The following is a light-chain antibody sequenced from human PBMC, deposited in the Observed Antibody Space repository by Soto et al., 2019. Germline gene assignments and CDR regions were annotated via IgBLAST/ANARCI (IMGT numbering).Light chain of an antibody. J-gene: IGKJ2*02. CDR1: QSVSNN. V-gene: IGKV3-15*01. CDR2: GAS. Sequence: EIVMTQSPATLSVSPGERATLSCRASQSVSNNLAWYQQKPGQAPRLLLYGASTRATGIPARFSGSGSGTEFTLTICSLQSEDFAVYYCQQYNNWPPCTFGQGTKVEIK. CDR3: QQYNNWPPCT.